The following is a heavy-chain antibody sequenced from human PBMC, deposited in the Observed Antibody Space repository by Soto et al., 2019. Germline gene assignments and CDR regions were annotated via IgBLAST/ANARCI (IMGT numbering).Heavy chain of an antibody. CDR2: ISYDGSNK. CDR3: ATDNAFDI. J-gene: IGHJ3*02. V-gene: IGHV3-30*03. Sequence: PGGSLRLSCAASGFTFSSYGMHWVRQAPGKGLEWVAVISYDGSNKYYADSVKGRFTISRDNSKNTLYLQMNSLRAEDTAVYYCATDNAFDIWGQGTMVTVSS. CDR1: GFTFSSYG.